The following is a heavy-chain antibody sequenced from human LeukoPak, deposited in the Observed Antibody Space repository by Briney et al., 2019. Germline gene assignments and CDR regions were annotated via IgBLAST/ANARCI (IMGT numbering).Heavy chain of an antibody. D-gene: IGHD3-22*01. V-gene: IGHV4-38-2*02. CDR2: IYHSGST. CDR1: GYSISSGYY. Sequence: KLSETLSLTCTVSGYSISSGYYWGWIRQPPGKGLEWIGSIYHSGSTYYNPSLKSRVTISVDTSKNQFSLKLSSVTAADTAVYYCARDSGYSLWGQGTMVTVSS. J-gene: IGHJ3*01. CDR3: ARDSGYSL.